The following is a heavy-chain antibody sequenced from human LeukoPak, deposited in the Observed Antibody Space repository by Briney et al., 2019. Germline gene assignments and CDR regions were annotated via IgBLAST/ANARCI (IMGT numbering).Heavy chain of an antibody. V-gene: IGHV3-7*03. CDR2: IKQDGSDK. CDR1: GFIFSTYW. Sequence: QSGGSLRLSCTASGFIFSTYWMSWVRQAPGKGLEWVANIKQDGSDKYYVDSVKGRFTVSRDNAKNSLFLQMNSLRAEDTAVYYCAKDLTMTTVGNFDYWGQGTLVTVSS. D-gene: IGHD4-17*01. J-gene: IGHJ4*02. CDR3: AKDLTMTTVGNFDY.